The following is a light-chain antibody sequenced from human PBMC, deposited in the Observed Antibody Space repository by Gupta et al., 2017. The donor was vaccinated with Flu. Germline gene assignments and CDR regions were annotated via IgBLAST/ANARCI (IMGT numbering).Light chain of an antibody. J-gene: IGKJ4*01. CDR2: DAS. V-gene: IGKV3-11*01. CDR3: QQRANWPLT. Sequence: EIVLTQSPATLSLSPGERATLSCRTSQSISTFLAWYQYKPGQAPSLLIYDASNRATGIPARFSGSGSGTDFTLTISSLEPEDFAVYYCQQRANWPLTFGGGTKVEI. CDR1: QSISTF.